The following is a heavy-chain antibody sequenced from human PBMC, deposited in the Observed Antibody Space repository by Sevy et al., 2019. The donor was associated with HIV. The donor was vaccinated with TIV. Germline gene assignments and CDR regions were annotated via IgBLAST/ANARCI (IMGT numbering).Heavy chain of an antibody. CDR2: IKQDGSEK. D-gene: IGHD4-17*01. CDR1: GFTFSTHW. J-gene: IGHJ4*02. CDR3: ARTAYGGYADY. V-gene: IGHV3-7*01. Sequence: GGSLRLSCAASGFTFSTHWMTWVRQAPGRGLEWVANIKQDGSEKYYVDSVKGRFTISRVNSKNSLYLQMNSLRAEDTAMYYCARTAYGGYADYWGQGTLVTVSS.